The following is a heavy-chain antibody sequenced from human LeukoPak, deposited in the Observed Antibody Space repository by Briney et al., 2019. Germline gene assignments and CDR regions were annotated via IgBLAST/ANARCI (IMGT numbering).Heavy chain of an antibody. Sequence: GGSLRLSCAASGFTFSTYSMSWVRQAPGKGLEWVSSLSKSSTYVYYAASVKGLFTISGDNAKNSLFLEMNSLRAEDTAVYYCATLSQTLPFDYWGQGTQVTVSS. CDR2: LSKSSTYV. V-gene: IGHV3-21*01. J-gene: IGHJ4*02. CDR3: ATLSQTLPFDY. CDR1: GFTFSTYS.